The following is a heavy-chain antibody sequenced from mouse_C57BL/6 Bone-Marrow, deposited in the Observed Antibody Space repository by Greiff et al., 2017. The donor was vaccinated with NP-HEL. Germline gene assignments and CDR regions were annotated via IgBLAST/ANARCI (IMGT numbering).Heavy chain of an antibody. D-gene: IGHD1-1*01. CDR1: GYAFSSSW. J-gene: IGHJ3*01. V-gene: IGHV1-82*01. CDR3: AFYYCCSSHFAY. Sequence: QVQLQQSGPELVKPGASVKISCKASGYAFSSSWMNWVKQRPGKGLEGIGRIYPGDGDTNYNGKLKGKATLTADKSSSTAYMQLSSLTSEDSAVYYCAFYYCCSSHFAYWGKGTMVTVSA. CDR2: IYPGDGDT.